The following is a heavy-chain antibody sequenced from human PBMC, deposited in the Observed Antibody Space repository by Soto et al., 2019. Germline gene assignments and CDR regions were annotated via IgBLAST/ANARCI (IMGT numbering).Heavy chain of an antibody. CDR3: AREVEGSYSPADF. D-gene: IGHD3-10*01. CDR2: VSSYNGNT. J-gene: IGHJ4*02. Sequence: QVQLVQSGPEVKKPGASVTVSCKTSGYTFTDHGIAWVRQAPGQGLEWVGWVSSYNGNTNYAYNLKDRVIMTTDASASTAYMELRGLRSDDTAVYYCAREVEGSYSPADFWGQGTPVTVSS. CDR1: GYTFTDHG. V-gene: IGHV1-18*01.